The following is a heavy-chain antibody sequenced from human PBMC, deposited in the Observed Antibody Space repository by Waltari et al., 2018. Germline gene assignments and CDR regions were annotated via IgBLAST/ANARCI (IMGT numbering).Heavy chain of an antibody. Sequence: QVQLVESGGGVVQPGGSLRLSCAASGFTFSSYGMHWVRQAPGKGLEWVAFIRYDGSNKYYADSVKGRFTISRDNSKITLYLQMNILRAEDTAVYYCAKDSGGSYQHYFDYWGQGTLVTVSS. CDR3: AKDSGGSYQHYFDY. J-gene: IGHJ4*02. D-gene: IGHD1-26*01. CDR1: GFTFSSYG. V-gene: IGHV3-30*02. CDR2: IRYDGSNK.